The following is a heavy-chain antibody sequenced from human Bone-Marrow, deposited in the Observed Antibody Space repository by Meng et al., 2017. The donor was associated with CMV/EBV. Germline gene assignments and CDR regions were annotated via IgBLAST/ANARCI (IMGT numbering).Heavy chain of an antibody. Sequence: GGFRRLSCPVSGLISSKSNMNWVRQAPGKGPEWVTSMTSNSGYIYYADSVKGRFTISRDNAKNSLYLKLDSLRAKDTAVYFCARDSAGRREQIRSRRHWAWGQGTLVTVSS. CDR1: GLISSKSN. D-gene: IGHD1/OR15-1a*01. J-gene: IGHJ4*02. CDR3: ARDSAGRREQIRSRRHWA. V-gene: IGHV3-21*01. CDR2: MTSNSGYI.